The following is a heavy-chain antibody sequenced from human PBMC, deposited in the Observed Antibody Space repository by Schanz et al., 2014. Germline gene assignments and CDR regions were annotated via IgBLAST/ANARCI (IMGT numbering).Heavy chain of an antibody. J-gene: IGHJ2*01. CDR2: ISGSGGST. CDR3: AKDLGVDCGDGCFNWYFDL. CDR1: GFTFSSYA. Sequence: EVQLLESGGGLVQPGGSLRLSCAASGFTFSSYAMSWVRQAPGKGLEWVSAISGSGGSTYYADSVKGRFTISRDNSRSTMYLQMNSLRAEDTAVYFCAKDLGVDCGDGCFNWYFDLWGRGTLVTVS. D-gene: IGHD2-21*02. V-gene: IGHV3-23*01.